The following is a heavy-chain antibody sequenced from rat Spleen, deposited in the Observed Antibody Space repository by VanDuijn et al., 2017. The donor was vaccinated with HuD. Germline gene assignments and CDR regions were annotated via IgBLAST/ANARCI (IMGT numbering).Heavy chain of an antibody. CDR1: GYSITSSYR. J-gene: IGHJ1*01. D-gene: IGHD1-1*01. Sequence: EVQLQESGPGLVKPSQSLSLTCSVTGYSITSSYRWNWIRKFPGNKLEWMGYIDNADSTNYNPSLRSRLSITRDTSKNQFFLQVNSVTTEDTATYYCARSLSYAHYIWYFNLWGPGTMVTVSS. CDR2: IDNADST. CDR3: ARSLSYAHYIWYFNL. V-gene: IGHV3-3*01.